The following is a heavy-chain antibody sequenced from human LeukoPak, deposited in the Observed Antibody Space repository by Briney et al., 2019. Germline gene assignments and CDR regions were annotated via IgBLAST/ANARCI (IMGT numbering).Heavy chain of an antibody. Sequence: PSETLSLTCTVSGGSITSWTYYWGWIRQPPGKGLEWIGTIYYSGATYYKSSLKSRVTISIDRSKNQFSLMLNSVSAADTAVYFCARGPYSSGYYYYFDYWGQGTLVTVSS. CDR3: ARGPYSSGYYYYFDY. CDR2: IYYSGAT. J-gene: IGHJ4*02. V-gene: IGHV4-39*07. CDR1: GGSITSWTYY. D-gene: IGHD6-19*01.